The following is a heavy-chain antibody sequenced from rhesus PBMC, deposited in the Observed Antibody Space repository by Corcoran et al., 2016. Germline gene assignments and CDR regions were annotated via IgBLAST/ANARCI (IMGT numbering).Heavy chain of an antibody. CDR2: FDGYSANS. CDR3: ARGGQPHDAFDF. J-gene: IGHJ3*01. D-gene: IGHD1-1*01. Sequence: QVKLQQWGEGLVKPSETLSLTCAVYGASMSGYYYWTWIRQAPGKGLEWMGNFDGYSANSQYHPSLKKRVTISGDPSKKQFSLRLSSVTAAATAVYYCARGGQPHDAFDFWGQGLRVTVSS. CDR1: GASMSGYYY. V-gene: IGHV4-73*01.